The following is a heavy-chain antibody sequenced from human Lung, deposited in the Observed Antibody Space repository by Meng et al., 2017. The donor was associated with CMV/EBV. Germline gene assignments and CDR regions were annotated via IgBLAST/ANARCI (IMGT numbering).Heavy chain of an antibody. J-gene: IGHJ3*01. CDR1: AFTIDTYR. CDR2: ISSDGTNK. Sequence: GGSLRLSCAASAFTIDTYRMHWVRQAPGKGLEWVALISSDGTNKQYAYSVKGRFTISRDNSRNTFYLEMPILRSGDTALYFCARAIHRNDYGDYVDAFDVWGRGTMVTVSS. CDR3: ARAIHRNDYGDYVDAFDV. D-gene: IGHD4-17*01. V-gene: IGHV3-30*03.